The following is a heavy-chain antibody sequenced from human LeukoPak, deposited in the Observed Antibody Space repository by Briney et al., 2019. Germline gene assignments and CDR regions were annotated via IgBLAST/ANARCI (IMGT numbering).Heavy chain of an antibody. CDR2: IYYSGST. CDR1: GGSISSFY. CDR3: ARHGTSGTNLNWFDP. Sequence: SVAVSLTCTVSGGSISSFYWSWIRQPPGKGLEWIGYIYYSGSTNYNPSLKSRVTISVDTSKNQFTLKLSSVTAADTAVYYCARHGTSGTNLNWFDPWGQGTLVTVSS. J-gene: IGHJ5*02. V-gene: IGHV4-59*01. D-gene: IGHD1-1*01.